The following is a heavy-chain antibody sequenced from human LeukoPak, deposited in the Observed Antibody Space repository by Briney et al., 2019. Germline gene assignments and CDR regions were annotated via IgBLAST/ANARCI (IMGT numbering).Heavy chain of an antibody. Sequence: PGRSLRLSCAASGFTFSSYGMHWVRQAPGKGLEWMAVTWYDGSNKYYADSVKGRFTISRDNSKNTLYLQMNSLRAEDTAVYYCAREGYDYVWGSYPFDYWRQGTLVTVSS. CDR1: GFTFSSYG. J-gene: IGHJ4*02. CDR3: AREGYDYVWGSYPFDY. V-gene: IGHV3-33*01. D-gene: IGHD3-16*02. CDR2: TWYDGSNK.